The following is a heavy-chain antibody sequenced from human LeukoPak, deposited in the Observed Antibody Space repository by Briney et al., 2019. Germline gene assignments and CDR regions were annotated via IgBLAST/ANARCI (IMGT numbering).Heavy chain of an antibody. V-gene: IGHV3-23*01. CDR3: AKRYYDSSGYYFGY. CDR2: ISGSGGST. D-gene: IGHD3-22*01. Sequence: GGSLRLSCAASGFTFSSYAMSWVRQAPGKGLEWVSAISGSGGSTYYADSVEGRFTISRDNSKNTLYLQMNSLRAEDTAVYYCAKRYYDSSGYYFGYWGQGTLVTVSS. J-gene: IGHJ4*02. CDR1: GFTFSSYA.